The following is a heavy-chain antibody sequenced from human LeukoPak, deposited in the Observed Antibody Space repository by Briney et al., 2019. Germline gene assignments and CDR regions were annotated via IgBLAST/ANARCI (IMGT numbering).Heavy chain of an antibody. V-gene: IGHV3-66*01. CDR1: GFTVGSND. CDR3: ARDIGPTRVDY. J-gene: IGHJ4*02. CDR2: IYSGGRT. D-gene: IGHD3-16*02. Sequence: PGGSLRLSCAASGFTVGSNDMSWVRQAPGKGLEWVSVIYSGGRTYYADSVKGRFSISRDNSKNTVYLQMNSLRAEDTAVYYCARDIGPTRVDYWGQGTLVTVSS.